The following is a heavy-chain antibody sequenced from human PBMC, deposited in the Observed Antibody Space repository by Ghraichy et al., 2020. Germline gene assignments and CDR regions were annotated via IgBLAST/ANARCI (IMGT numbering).Heavy chain of an antibody. J-gene: IGHJ3*02. Sequence: TCQGSGYRFTSNWIGWVRQMPGKGLEWMGIIYPGDSDTRYGPSFQGQVTFSADKSISTAYLQWRSLKASDTAMYYCARRVARDAFDIWGQGTMVTVSS. CDR1: GYRFTSNW. CDR3: ARRVARDAFDI. V-gene: IGHV5-51*01. CDR2: IYPGDSDT. D-gene: IGHD2-15*01.